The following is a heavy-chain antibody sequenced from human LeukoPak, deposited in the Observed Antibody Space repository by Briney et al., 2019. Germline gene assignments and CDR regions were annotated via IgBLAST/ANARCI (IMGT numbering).Heavy chain of an antibody. CDR1: GFNFSSYA. CDR3: AKGRNEDGDAALNY. V-gene: IGHV3-30*04. Sequence: GGSLRLSCAASGFNFSSYAMHWVRQAPGEGLEWVGLISYGGIDKSYADSVKGRFTISRDSSKRTLYLQMNSLRAEDTAAYHCAKGRNEDGDAALNYWGQGTLVTVSS. J-gene: IGHJ4*02. CDR2: ISYGGIDK. D-gene: IGHD4-17*01.